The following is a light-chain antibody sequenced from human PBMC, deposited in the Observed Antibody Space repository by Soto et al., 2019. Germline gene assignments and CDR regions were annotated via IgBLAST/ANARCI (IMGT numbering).Light chain of an antibody. V-gene: IGLV2-14*01. J-gene: IGLJ1*01. Sequence: QSVLTQPASVSGSPGQSITISCTGTSSDVGGYNYVSWYQQHPGKAPKLMIYEVSYRPSGVSNRFSGSKSGNTASLTISGLQAEDDADYYCSSYTSSSTYVFGTGTKVTVL. CDR3: SSYTSSSTYV. CDR1: SSDVGGYNY. CDR2: EVS.